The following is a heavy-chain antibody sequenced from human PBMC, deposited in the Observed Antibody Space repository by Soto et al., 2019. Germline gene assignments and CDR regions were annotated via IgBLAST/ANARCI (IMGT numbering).Heavy chain of an antibody. CDR2: IYSAGSA. Sequence: EVQLVESGGGLVQPGGSLRLSCAASGFTVSSYYMSWVRQAPGKGLEWVSVIYSAGSADFADSVKGRFIISRDNSKNTLYLQMSSLRAEDTAVYYCARVPSSSYHYFDYWGQGTLVTVSS. CDR3: ARVPSSSYHYFDY. V-gene: IGHV3-66*01. D-gene: IGHD6-13*01. CDR1: GFTVSSYY. J-gene: IGHJ4*02.